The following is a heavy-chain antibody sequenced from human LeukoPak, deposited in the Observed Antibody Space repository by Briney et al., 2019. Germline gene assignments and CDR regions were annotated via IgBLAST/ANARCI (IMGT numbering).Heavy chain of an antibody. D-gene: IGHD3-9*01. Sequence: GGSQRLPCAASGFTFSSYAMHWVRQAPGKGLEWVAVISYDGSNKYYADSVKGRFTISRDKSKNTLYLQMNSLRAEDTAVYYCARGKLTGYDILTGYWGGAFDYWGQGTLVTVSS. CDR1: GFTFSSYA. J-gene: IGHJ4*02. CDR2: ISYDGSNK. CDR3: ARGKLTGYDILTGYWGGAFDY. V-gene: IGHV3-30*04.